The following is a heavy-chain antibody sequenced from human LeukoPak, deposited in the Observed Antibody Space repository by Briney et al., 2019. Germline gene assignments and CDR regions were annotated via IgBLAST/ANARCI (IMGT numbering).Heavy chain of an antibody. Sequence: SVKVSCKASGGTSSSYAISWVRQAPGQGLEWMGGIIPIFGTANYAQKFQGRVTITADESTSTAYMELSSLRSEDTAVYYCARDLGCSGGSWCYWGQGTLVTVSS. CDR1: GGTSSSYA. CDR3: ARDLGCSGGSWCY. V-gene: IGHV1-69*01. CDR2: IIPIFGTA. D-gene: IGHD2-15*01. J-gene: IGHJ4*02.